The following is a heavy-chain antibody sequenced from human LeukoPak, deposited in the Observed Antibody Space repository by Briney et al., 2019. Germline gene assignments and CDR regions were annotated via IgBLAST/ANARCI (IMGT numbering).Heavy chain of an antibody. CDR2: IYYSGST. J-gene: IGHJ5*02. CDR1: GVSISSYY. CDR3: AGLPLGYCSSTSCYAAENWFDP. V-gene: IGHV4-59*08. D-gene: IGHD2-2*01. Sequence: SETLSLTCTVSGVSISSYYWSWLRQPPGKGLEGFGYIYYSGSTNYNPSLKSRVTISVDTSKNQFSLKLSSVTAADTAVYYCAGLPLGYCSSTSCYAAENWFDPWGQGTLVTVSS.